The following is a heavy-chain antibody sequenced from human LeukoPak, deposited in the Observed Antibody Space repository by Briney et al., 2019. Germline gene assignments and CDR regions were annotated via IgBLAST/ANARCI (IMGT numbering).Heavy chain of an antibody. CDR1: GYTFTGYY. J-gene: IGHJ6*02. CDR3: ARGPPTIFGVVIMDYYYGMDV. CDR2: INPNSGGT. Sequence: ASVKVSCKASGYTFTGYYMHWVRQAPGQGLEWMGWINPNSGGTNYAQKFQGRVTMTRDTSISTAYMELSRLRSDDTAAYYCARGPPTIFGVVIMDYYYGMDVWGQGTTVTVSS. V-gene: IGHV1-2*02. D-gene: IGHD3-3*01.